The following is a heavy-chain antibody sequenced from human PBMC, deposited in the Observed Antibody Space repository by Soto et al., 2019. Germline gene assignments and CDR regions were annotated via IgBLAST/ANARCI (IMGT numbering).Heavy chain of an antibody. J-gene: IGHJ4*02. Sequence: QVQLQESGPGLVKPSDTLSLTCAVSGYSISSSNWWGWIRQPPGKGLEWIGYIYYSGSTYYNPSPKSRVAMSVDTSKNQCSLKLISVTAVDTAGYYSARIGGGGDMNYWGQGTLVTVSS. V-gene: IGHV4-28*01. CDR2: IYYSGST. D-gene: IGHD3-16*01. CDR3: ARIGGGGDMNY. CDR1: GYSISSSNW.